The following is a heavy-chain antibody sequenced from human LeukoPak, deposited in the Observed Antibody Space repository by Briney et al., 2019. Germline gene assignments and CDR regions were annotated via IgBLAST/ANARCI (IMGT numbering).Heavy chain of an antibody. Sequence: HTGGSLRLSCAASGFTFSSYGMHWVRQAPGKGLEWVAFIRYDGSNKYYADSVKGRFTISRDNSKNTLYLQMNSLRAEDTAVYYCAKAPGARSYYMDVWGKGTTVTVSS. CDR3: AKAPGARSYYMDV. V-gene: IGHV3-30*02. D-gene: IGHD3-10*01. J-gene: IGHJ6*03. CDR2: IRYDGSNK. CDR1: GFTFSSYG.